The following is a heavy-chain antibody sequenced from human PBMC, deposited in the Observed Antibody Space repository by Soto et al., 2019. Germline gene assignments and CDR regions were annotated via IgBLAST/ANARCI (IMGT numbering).Heavy chain of an antibody. D-gene: IGHD3-22*01. CDR2: ISYDGSNK. Sequence: VQLVESGGGVVQPGRSLRLSCAASGFTFSSYAMHWVRQAPGKGLEWVAVISYDGSNKYYADSVKGRFTISRDNSKNTLYLQMNSLRAEDTAVYYCAREDTYYYDSSGYSNWFDPWGQGTLVTVSS. CDR3: AREDTYYYDSSGYSNWFDP. CDR1: GFTFSSYA. V-gene: IGHV3-30-3*01. J-gene: IGHJ5*02.